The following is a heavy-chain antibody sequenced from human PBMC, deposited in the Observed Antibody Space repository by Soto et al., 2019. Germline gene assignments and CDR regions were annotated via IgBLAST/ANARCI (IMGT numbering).Heavy chain of an antibody. Sequence: EVQLVESGGGLVRPGGSARLSCAASGFAVGSNYMSWVRQAPGKGLEWVSLIYIGGGTHYADSVKGRFTISRDNSKNTLYLQMNSLRAEDTAVYHCTRGFCNSSSCYANWFDPWGQGTLVTVSS. D-gene: IGHD2-2*01. CDR3: TRGFCNSSSCYANWFDP. V-gene: IGHV3-66*01. CDR1: GFAVGSNY. CDR2: IYIGGGT. J-gene: IGHJ5*02.